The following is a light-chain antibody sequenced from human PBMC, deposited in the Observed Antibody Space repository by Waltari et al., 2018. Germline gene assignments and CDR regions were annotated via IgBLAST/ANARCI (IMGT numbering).Light chain of an antibody. V-gene: IGLV2-23*01. CDR3: SSNEGRGIV. CDR1: ASAAGSYTL. Sequence: QSPRTQPPPLPRPPAHSTTVAAPRAASAAGSYTLACWYQQPPGKAPKLIIYEGNKRPSGVSNRFSGFKSGNTDSLTIAGLQAEDGAEYYCSSNEGRGIVFGGGSKLTVL. J-gene: IGLJ2*01. CDR2: EGN.